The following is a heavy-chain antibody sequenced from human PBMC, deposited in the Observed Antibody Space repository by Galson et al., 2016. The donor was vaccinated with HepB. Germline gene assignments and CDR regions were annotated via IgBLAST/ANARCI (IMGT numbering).Heavy chain of an antibody. CDR3: ARSPYYYGSSGYYLSTEAFDI. J-gene: IGHJ3*02. D-gene: IGHD3-22*01. V-gene: IGHV3-23*01. Sequence: SLRLSCAASGFTFSSYAMSWVRPAPGKGLEWVSTISGSGFTTYYADSVKGRFTISRDHSKHPLSRQMNRLRAEDTAMYYCARSPYYYGSSGYYLSTEAFDIWGQGTMVTVSS. CDR1: GFTFSSYA. CDR2: ISGSGFTT.